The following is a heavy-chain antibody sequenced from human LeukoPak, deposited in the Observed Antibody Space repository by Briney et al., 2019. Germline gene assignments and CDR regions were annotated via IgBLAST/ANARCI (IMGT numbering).Heavy chain of an antibody. CDR3: ATTGGGTTTRYDY. D-gene: IGHD1-26*01. CDR1: GGTFSSYA. V-gene: IGHV1-69*01. Sequence: GSSVKVSCKASGGTFSSYAISWVRQAPGQGLEWMGGIIPIFGTANYAQKFQGRVTITADESTSTAYMEPSSLRSEDTAVYYCATTGGGTTTRYDYWGHGTLVTVSS. J-gene: IGHJ4*01. CDR2: IIPIFGTA.